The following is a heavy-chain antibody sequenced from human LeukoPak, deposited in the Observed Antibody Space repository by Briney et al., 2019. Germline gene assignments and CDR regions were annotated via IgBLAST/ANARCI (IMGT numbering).Heavy chain of an antibody. CDR1: GGSISSYY. CDR2: IYYSGST. J-gene: IGHJ1*01. CDR3: ARVTARIFQH. V-gene: IGHV4-59*01. Sequence: SETLSLTCTVSGGSISSYYWSWIRQPPGEGLEWIGYIYYSGSTNYNPSLKSRVTISVDTSKNQFSLKLSSVTAADTAVYYCARVTARIFQHWGQGTLVTVSS. D-gene: IGHD2-15*01.